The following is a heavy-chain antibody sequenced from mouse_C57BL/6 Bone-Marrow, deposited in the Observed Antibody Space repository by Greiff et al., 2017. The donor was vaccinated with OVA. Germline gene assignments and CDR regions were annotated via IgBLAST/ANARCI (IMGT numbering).Heavy chain of an antibody. CDR2: IDPENGDT. J-gene: IGHJ2*01. V-gene: IGHV14-4*01. CDR3: TTAVTTANYFDY. CDR1: GFNIKDDY. D-gene: IGHD1-2*01. Sequence: EVKLMESGAELVRPGASVKLSCTASGFNIKDDYMHWVKQRPEQGLEWIGWIDPENGDTEYASKFQGKATITADTSSNTAYLQLSSLTSEDTAVYYCTTAVTTANYFDYWGQGTTLTVSS.